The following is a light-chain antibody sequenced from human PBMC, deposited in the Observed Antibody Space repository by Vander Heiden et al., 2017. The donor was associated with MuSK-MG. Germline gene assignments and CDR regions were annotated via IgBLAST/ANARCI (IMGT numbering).Light chain of an antibody. CDR1: QSISSY. Sequence: DIQMTQSPSSLSASVGDRVTITCRASQSISSYLNWYQQKPGKAPNLLIYGASSLQSGVASRFSGSGSGTDFTLTISSLQPEDFATYYCQQSYSTPDTFGQGTRLEIK. V-gene: IGKV1-39*01. CDR3: QQSYSTPDT. J-gene: IGKJ5*01. CDR2: GAS.